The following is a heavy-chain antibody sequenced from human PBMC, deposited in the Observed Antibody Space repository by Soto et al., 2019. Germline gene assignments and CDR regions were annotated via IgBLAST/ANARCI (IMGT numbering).Heavy chain of an antibody. CDR3: AGTTYYYDSIVDAFDI. V-gene: IGHV3-33*01. Sequence: QVQLVESGGGVVHPGRSLRLSCAASGFTFSSYGMHWVRQAPGKGLEWVAVIWYDGSNKYYADSVKGRFTISRDNSKNTLYLQMNSLRAEDTAVYYCAGTTYYYDSIVDAFDIWGQGTMVTVSS. CDR1: GFTFSSYG. CDR2: IWYDGSNK. D-gene: IGHD3-22*01. J-gene: IGHJ3*02.